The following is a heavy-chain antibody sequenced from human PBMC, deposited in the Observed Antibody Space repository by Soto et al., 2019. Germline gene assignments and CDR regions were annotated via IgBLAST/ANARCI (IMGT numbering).Heavy chain of an antibody. D-gene: IGHD5-12*01. CDR2: IWYDGSDK. CDR1: GFTFSSYG. J-gene: IGHJ4*02. V-gene: IGHV3-33*01. Sequence: QVQLVESGGGVVQPGRSLRLSCAASGFTFSSYGMHWVRQAPGEGLEWVAIIWYDGSDKYYSDSVKGRFTISRDNSKNTLYLQMNSLGGEDTAIYYCARGWLAGGYEFDYWGQGTLVTVSS. CDR3: ARGWLAGGYEFDY.